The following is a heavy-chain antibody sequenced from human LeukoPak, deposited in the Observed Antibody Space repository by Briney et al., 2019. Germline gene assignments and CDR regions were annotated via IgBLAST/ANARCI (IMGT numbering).Heavy chain of an antibody. CDR2: IYYSGST. CDR3: AKDQSLVVRGVRRNYFDY. V-gene: IGHV4-39*07. J-gene: IGHJ4*02. CDR1: GGSISSSSYY. D-gene: IGHD3-10*01. Sequence: PSETLSLTCTVSGGSISSSSYYWGWIRQPPGKGLEWIGSIYYSGSTYYNPSLKSRVTISVDTSKNQFSLKLSSVTAADTAVYYCAKDQSLVVRGVRRNYFDYWGQGTLVTVSS.